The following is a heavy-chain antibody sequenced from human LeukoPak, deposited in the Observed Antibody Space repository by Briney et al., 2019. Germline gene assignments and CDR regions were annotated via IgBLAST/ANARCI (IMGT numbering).Heavy chain of an antibody. Sequence: SETLSLTRTVSGGSISSYYWSWIRQPPGKGLEWIGYIYYSGSTNYNPSLKSRVTISVDTSKNQFSLKLSSVTAADTAVYYCARGPIAVAGTPYFDYWGQGTLVTVSS. CDR2: IYYSGST. CDR1: GGSISSYY. CDR3: ARGPIAVAGTPYFDY. D-gene: IGHD6-19*01. V-gene: IGHV4-59*01. J-gene: IGHJ4*02.